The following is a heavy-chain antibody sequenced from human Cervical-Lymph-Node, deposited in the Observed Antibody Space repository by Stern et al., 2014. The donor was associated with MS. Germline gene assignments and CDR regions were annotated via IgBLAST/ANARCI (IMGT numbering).Heavy chain of an antibody. Sequence: QVQLVQSGAEVKKPGSAVKVSCKASGDTFTRYPISWVRQAPGQGLEWMGGIIPMFATANYAQKFQGRGTITADESTRTAYMELSSLTSEDTAVYYCARDTARHAFDIWGQGTMVTVSS. CDR2: IIPMFATA. D-gene: IGHD1-1*01. CDR1: GDTFTRYP. V-gene: IGHV1-69*01. CDR3: ARDTARHAFDI. J-gene: IGHJ3*02.